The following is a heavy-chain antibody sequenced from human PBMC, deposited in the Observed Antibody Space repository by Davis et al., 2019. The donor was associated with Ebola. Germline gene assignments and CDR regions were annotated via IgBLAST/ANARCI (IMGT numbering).Heavy chain of an antibody. J-gene: IGHJ6*04. CDR2: INPYTGDT. CDR1: GYTFTGHY. CDR3: ARVRYCGGDCSRYFYYGMDV. V-gene: IGHV1-2*06. D-gene: IGHD2-21*02. Sequence: ASVKVSCKASGYTFTGHYMHWVRQAPGQGLEWMGRINPYTGDTNYAQKFQGRVTMTRDTSITTAYMELSRLRSDDTAVYYCARVRYCGGDCSRYFYYGMDVWGKGTTVTVSS.